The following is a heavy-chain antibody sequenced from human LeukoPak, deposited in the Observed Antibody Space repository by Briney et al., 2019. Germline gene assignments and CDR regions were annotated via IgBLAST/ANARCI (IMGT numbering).Heavy chain of an antibody. CDR3: ARDRLPYSYDSSGYLLDY. Sequence: ASVKVSCNASGYTFTGYYMHWVRQAPGRGLEWMGWINPNSGGTNYALKFQGRVTMTRDTSISTAYMELSRLRSDDTAVYYCARDRLPYSYDSSGYLLDYWGQGTLVTVSS. V-gene: IGHV1-2*02. D-gene: IGHD3-22*01. J-gene: IGHJ4*02. CDR1: GYTFTGYY. CDR2: INPNSGGT.